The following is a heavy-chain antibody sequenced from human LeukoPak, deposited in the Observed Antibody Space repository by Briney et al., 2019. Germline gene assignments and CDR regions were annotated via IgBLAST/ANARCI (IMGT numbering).Heavy chain of an antibody. CDR1: GYTFTGYY. Sequence: ASVKVSCKASGYTFTGYYMHWVRQAPGQGLERMGWINPNSGVTNYAQKFQGRVTMTRDTSISTAYMELSSLRSDDTAVYYCASGRYFDWFLGGVGYWGQGTLVTVSS. D-gene: IGHD3-9*01. V-gene: IGHV1-2*02. J-gene: IGHJ4*02. CDR3: ASGRYFDWFLGGVGY. CDR2: INPNSGVT.